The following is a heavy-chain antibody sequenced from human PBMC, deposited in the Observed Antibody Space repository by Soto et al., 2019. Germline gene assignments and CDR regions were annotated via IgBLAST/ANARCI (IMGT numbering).Heavy chain of an antibody. CDR1: GFTFSSYA. V-gene: IGHV3-30-3*01. D-gene: IGHD3-22*01. Sequence: GGSLRLSCAASGFTFSSYAMHWVRQAPGKGLEWVAVISYDGSNKYYADSVKGRFTISRDNSKNTLYLQMNSLRAEDTAVYYCARDPGNYYDSSGYTNDAFDISGQGTMVTVSS. J-gene: IGHJ3*02. CDR2: ISYDGSNK. CDR3: ARDPGNYYDSSGYTNDAFDI.